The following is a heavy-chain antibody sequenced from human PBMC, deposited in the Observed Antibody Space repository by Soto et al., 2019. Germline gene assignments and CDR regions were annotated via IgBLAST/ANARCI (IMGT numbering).Heavy chain of an antibody. CDR2: IWYDGSNK. CDR3: ARDPVLRYFDGPYDAFDI. Sequence: GGSLRLSCAASGFTFSSYGMHWVRQAPGKGLEWVAVIWYDGSNKYYADSVKGRFTISRDNSKNTLYLQMNSLRAEDTAVYYCARDPVLRYFDGPYDAFDIWGQGTMVTVSS. CDR1: GFTFSSYG. D-gene: IGHD3-9*01. V-gene: IGHV3-33*01. J-gene: IGHJ3*02.